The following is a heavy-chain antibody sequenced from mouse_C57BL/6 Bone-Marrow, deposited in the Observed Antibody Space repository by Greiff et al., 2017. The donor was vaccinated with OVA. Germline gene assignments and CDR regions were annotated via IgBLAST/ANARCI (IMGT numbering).Heavy chain of an antibody. J-gene: IGHJ3*01. CDR2: IDPSDSYT. D-gene: IGHD1-1*01. CDR3: ARKGIYYGSRWPFAY. V-gene: IGHV1-59*01. CDR1: GYTFTSYW. Sequence: VQLQQPGAELVRPGTSVKLSCKASGYTFTSYWMHWVKQRPGQGLEWIGVIDPSDSYTNYNQKFKGKATLTVDTSSSTAYMQLSSLTSEDSAVYYCARKGIYYGSRWPFAYWGQGTLVTVSA.